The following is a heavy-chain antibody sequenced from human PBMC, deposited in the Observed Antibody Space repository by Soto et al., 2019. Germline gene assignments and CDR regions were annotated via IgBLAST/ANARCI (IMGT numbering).Heavy chain of an antibody. D-gene: IGHD3-22*01. CDR2: ISAYNGNT. J-gene: IGHJ3*02. Sequence: SVKVSCKASGYTFTSYGISWVRQAPGQGLEWMGWISAYNGNTNYAQKLQGRVTMTTDTSTSTAYMELRSLRSDDTAVYYCALFTYYYDSSGYYWSAFDIWGQGTMATVSS. CDR1: GYTFTSYG. V-gene: IGHV1-18*04. CDR3: ALFTYYYDSSGYYWSAFDI.